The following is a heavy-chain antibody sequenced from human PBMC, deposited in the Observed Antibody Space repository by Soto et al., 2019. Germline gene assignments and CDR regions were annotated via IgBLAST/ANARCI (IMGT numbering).Heavy chain of an antibody. CDR3: ASDFYYYYYYMDV. CDR1: GFTFSSYS. CDR2: ISSSSSTI. Sequence: EVQLVESGGGLVQPGGSLRLSCAASGFTFSSYSMNWVRQAPGKGLEWVSYISSSSSTIYYADSVKGRFTISRDNAKNSLYLQMNSLRAEDTAVYYCASDFYYYYYYMDVWGKGTTVTVSS. J-gene: IGHJ6*03. V-gene: IGHV3-48*01.